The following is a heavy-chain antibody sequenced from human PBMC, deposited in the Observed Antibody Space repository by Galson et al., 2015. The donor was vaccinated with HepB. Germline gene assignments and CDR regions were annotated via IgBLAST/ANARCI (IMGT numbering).Heavy chain of an antibody. D-gene: IGHD2-2*01. CDR2: TYYRSKWSN. CDR3: ARGGTGYCTTTSCSFDY. J-gene: IGHJ4*02. Sequence: CAISGDSVSSNNAAWNWIRQSPSRGLEWLGRTYYRSKWSNDCAVSVKSRITINPDTSKNQFTLQLSSVTPEDTAVYYCARGGTGYCTTTSCSFDYWGQGTLVTVSS. V-gene: IGHV6-1*01. CDR1: GDSVSSNNAA.